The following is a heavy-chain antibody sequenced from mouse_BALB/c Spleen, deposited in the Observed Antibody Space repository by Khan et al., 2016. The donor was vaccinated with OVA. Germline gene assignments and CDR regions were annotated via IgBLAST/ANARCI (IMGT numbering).Heavy chain of an antibody. CDR1: GFNIKDTY. D-gene: IGHD4-1*01. Sequence: VQLQQSGAELVKPGASVKLSCTASGFNIKDTYMHWVKQRPEQGLEWIGRIDPANGNTKYDPKFQGKATITADTSSNTAYLQLGSLTSEDTAVYYCVSDYWDVFAYWGQGTLVTVSA. J-gene: IGHJ3*01. V-gene: IGHV14-3*02. CDR2: IDPANGNT. CDR3: VSDYWDVFAY.